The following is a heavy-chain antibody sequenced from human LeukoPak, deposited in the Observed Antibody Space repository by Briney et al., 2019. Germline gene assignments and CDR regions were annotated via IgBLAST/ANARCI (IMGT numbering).Heavy chain of an antibody. CDR1: GGSISSYY. CDR2: IYYSGST. CDR3: ARGGGWSSYYFDY. D-gene: IGHD6-19*01. Sequence: SETLSLTCPVSGGSISSYYWSWIRQPPGKGLEWIEYIYYSGSTNYNPSLKSRVTISVGTSKNQFSMKLSSVTAADTAVYYCARGGGWSSYYFDYWGQGTLVTVSS. J-gene: IGHJ4*02. V-gene: IGHV4-59*01.